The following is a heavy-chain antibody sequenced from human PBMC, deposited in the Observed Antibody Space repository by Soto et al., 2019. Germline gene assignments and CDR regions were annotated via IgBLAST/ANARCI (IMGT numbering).Heavy chain of an antibody. Sequence: SETLSLTCNVSGGAISSGVYYCSWIRQHPGKGLEWIGYIYSSLCPYYNPSLKGRVTISVDSTKNHFSLKLSSMTAADTAVYYWARWGVMSLNYWAQGTLVTVSS. CDR2: IYSSLCP. CDR1: GGAISSGVYY. V-gene: IGHV4-31*03. CDR3: ARWGVMSLNY. J-gene: IGHJ4*02. D-gene: IGHD3-16*01.